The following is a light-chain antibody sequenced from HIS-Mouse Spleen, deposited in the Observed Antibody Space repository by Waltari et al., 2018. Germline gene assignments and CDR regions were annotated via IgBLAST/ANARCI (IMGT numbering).Light chain of an antibody. J-gene: IGKJ1*01. CDR3: QQLNSYPPT. V-gene: IGKV1-9*01. CDR2: AAS. CDR1: QGISSY. Sequence: DIQLTQSPSSLSASVRYRVTITCLASQGISSYLAWYQQKPGKAPKLLIYAASTLQSRVPSRFSGSGSGTEFTLTISSLQPEDFATYYCQQLNSYPPTFGQGTKVEIK.